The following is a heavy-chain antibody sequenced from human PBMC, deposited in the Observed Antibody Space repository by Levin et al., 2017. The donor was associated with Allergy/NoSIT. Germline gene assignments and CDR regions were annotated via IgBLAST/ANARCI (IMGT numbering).Heavy chain of an antibody. D-gene: IGHD3-9*01. V-gene: IGHV3-23*01. CDR1: GFTFSSFA. CDR2: ISDDGGST. Sequence: LSLTCAASGFTFSSFAMTWVRQAPGKGLEWVSTISDDGGSTYYADSVKGRFTISRDNSKKTLYLQMSSLRADDTAVYYCAKDAILTGIMGRTHYWGQGTLVTVSS. CDR3: AKDAILTGIMGRTHY. J-gene: IGHJ4*02.